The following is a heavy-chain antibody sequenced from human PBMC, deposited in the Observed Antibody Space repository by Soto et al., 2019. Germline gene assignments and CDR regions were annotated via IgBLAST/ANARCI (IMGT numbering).Heavy chain of an antibody. J-gene: IGHJ6*02. Sequence: EEPLVESGGGLVQPGGSLRLSCGASRLTFSGYWLSWVRQAPGKGLEWVANIKHEGSEEHYGASVRGRFTISRDDAQNSLYLQLNSLRADDTAVYHCLRDWDVWGQGTTVTVFS. CDR1: RLTFSGYW. V-gene: IGHV3-7*01. CDR2: IKHEGSEE. CDR3: LRDWDV.